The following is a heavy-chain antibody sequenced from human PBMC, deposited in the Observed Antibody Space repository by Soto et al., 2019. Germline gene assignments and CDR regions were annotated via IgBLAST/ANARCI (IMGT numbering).Heavy chain of an antibody. D-gene: IGHD5-12*01. CDR2: IKSKTDGGTT. J-gene: IGHJ6*02. CDR3: TTETYPYSFYYYYGMDV. Sequence: GGSLRLSCAASGFTFSNAWMNWVRQAPGKGLEWVGRIKSKTDGGTTDYAAPVKGRFTISRDDSKNTLYLQMNSLKTEDTAVYYCTTETYPYSFYYYYGMDVWGQGTTVTVSS. CDR1: GFTFSNAW. V-gene: IGHV3-15*07.